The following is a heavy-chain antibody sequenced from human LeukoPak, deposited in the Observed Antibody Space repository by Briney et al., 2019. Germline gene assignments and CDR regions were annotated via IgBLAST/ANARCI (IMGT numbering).Heavy chain of an antibody. CDR3: ARDPYYYDSSGYYYASYYFDY. Sequence: GASVKVSCKASGYTFTSYGISWVRQAPGQGLEWMGIINPSGGSTSYAQKFQGRVTMTRDTSTSTVYMELSSLRSEDTAVYYCARDPYYYDSSGYYYASYYFDYWGQGTLVTVSS. V-gene: IGHV1-46*01. D-gene: IGHD3-22*01. CDR2: INPSGGST. CDR1: GYTFTSYG. J-gene: IGHJ4*02.